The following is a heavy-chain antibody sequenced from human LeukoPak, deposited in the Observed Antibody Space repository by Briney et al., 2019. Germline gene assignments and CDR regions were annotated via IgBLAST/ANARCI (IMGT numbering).Heavy chain of an antibody. CDR1: GFAFSNYA. CDR2: ISGFNT. D-gene: IGHD3-10*01. V-gene: IGHV3-23*01. J-gene: IGHJ5*02. Sequence: PGGSLRLSCTTSGFAFSNYAMNWVRQAPGKGPEWVSGISGFNTYYADSVKGRFTISRDNSKNTLYLQMNSLRAEDTAVYYCAKDYRGGPWGQGTLVTVSS. CDR3: AKDYRGGP.